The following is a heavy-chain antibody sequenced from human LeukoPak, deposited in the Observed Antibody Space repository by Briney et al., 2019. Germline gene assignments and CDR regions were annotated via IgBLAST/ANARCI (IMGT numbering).Heavy chain of an antibody. CDR3: ATSPYYYDSSGYHYYFDY. CDR2: IYTSGST. Sequence: SETLSLTCTVSGGSISSYYWSWIRQPAGKGLEWIGRIYTSGSTNYNPSLKSRVTMSADTSKNQFSLKLSSVTAADTAVYYCATSPYYYDSSGYHYYFDYWGQGTLVTVSS. D-gene: IGHD3-22*01. J-gene: IGHJ4*02. CDR1: GGSISSYY. V-gene: IGHV4-4*07.